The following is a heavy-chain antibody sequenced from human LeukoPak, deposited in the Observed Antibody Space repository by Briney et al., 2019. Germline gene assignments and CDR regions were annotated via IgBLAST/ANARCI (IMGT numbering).Heavy chain of an antibody. Sequence: GGSLRLSCAASGFTFSSSPMSWVRQAPGKGLDWVSSISADGPTYYADSVKGRFTISRDNSKNTLYLQMNSLRGEDTAVYYCAKVSQWGNSRWYEGDRGQGTLVTVSS. V-gene: IGHV3-23*01. D-gene: IGHD6-13*01. CDR3: AKVSQWGNSRWYEGD. CDR1: GFTFSSSP. CDR2: ISADGPT. J-gene: IGHJ4*02.